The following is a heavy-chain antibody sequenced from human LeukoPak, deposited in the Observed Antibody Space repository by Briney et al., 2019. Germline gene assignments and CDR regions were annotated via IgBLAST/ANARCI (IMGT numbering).Heavy chain of an antibody. CDR3: ARSSEGRYYYDSSGFSYYYYYMDV. D-gene: IGHD3-22*01. V-gene: IGHV4-59*01. Sequence: SETLSLTCTVSGGSIGSYYWSWLRQPPGKGLEWIGYIYYSGSTYYNPSLRSRVTISVDTSKNQFSLKLSSVTAADTAVYYCARSSEGRYYYDSSGFSYYYYYMDVWGKGTTVTISS. CDR1: GGSIGSYY. CDR2: IYYSGST. J-gene: IGHJ6*03.